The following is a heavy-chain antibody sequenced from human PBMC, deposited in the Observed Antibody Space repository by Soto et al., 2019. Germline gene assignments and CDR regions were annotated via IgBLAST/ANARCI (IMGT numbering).Heavy chain of an antibody. Sequence: PGGSLRLSCAASRFTFSSYGMHRVRQAPGKGLEWVAVIWYDGSNKYYADSVKGRFTISRDNSKNTLYLQMNSLTTEDTAVYYCAKDRKYCIGGRGYGGLVFGYWGQGSLVTVSS. J-gene: IGHJ4*02. D-gene: IGHD2-15*01. CDR2: IWYDGSNK. CDR1: RFTFSSYG. V-gene: IGHV3-30*02. CDR3: AKDRKYCIGGRGYGGLVFGY.